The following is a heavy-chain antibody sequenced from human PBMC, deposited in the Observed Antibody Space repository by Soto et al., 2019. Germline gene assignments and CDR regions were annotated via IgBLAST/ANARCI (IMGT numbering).Heavy chain of an antibody. J-gene: IGHJ4*02. CDR3: ARGYYYDSTGYYRTFDY. CDR1: GIIFGQYA. D-gene: IGHD3-22*01. Sequence: GGSLRLSCAASGIIFGQYAMSWVRLAPGKGLEWVSVVGPSGASTFYADSVRGRFTVSRDNSENTLYLQMNSLRAADTALYFCARGYYYDSTGYYRTFDYWGPGPLVTVSS. V-gene: IGHV3-23*01. CDR2: VGPSGAST.